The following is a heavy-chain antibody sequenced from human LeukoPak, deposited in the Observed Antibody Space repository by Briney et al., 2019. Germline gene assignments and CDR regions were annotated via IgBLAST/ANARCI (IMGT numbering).Heavy chain of an antibody. J-gene: IGHJ3*02. D-gene: IGHD2-15*01. CDR1: GFTFSSYW. V-gene: IGHV3-7*01. Sequence: PGGSLRLSCAASGFTFSSYWMNWVRQAPGKGLEWVANIKQDRSEKYYVDSVKGRFTISRDNAKNSLYLQMNSLRAEDTAVYYCARGGSRWYDAFDIWGQGTMVTVSS. CDR2: IKQDRSEK. CDR3: ARGGSRWYDAFDI.